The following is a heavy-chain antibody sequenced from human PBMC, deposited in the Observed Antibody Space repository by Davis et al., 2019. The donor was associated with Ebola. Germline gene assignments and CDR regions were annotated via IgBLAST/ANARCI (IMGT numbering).Heavy chain of an antibody. CDR2: IYTSGST. Sequence: PSETLSLTCTVSGGSISSYYWSWIRQPAGKGLEWIGRIYTSGSTNYNPSLKSRVTMSVDTSKNQFSLKLSSVTAADTAVYYCATHRTSLTRYGDYYWFDPWGQGTLVTVSS. V-gene: IGHV4-4*07. D-gene: IGHD4-17*01. J-gene: IGHJ5*02. CDR3: ATHRTSLTRYGDYYWFDP. CDR1: GGSISSYY.